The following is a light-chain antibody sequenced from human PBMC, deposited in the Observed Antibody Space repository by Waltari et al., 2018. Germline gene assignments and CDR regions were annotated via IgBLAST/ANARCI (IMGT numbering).Light chain of an antibody. CDR2: WAT. CDR1: QSILSSSNNKNY. CDR3: QAHYSPPNP. Sequence: DIVMTQSPDSLAVSLGERATINCKSSQSILSSSNNKNYLAWYRQKPGQPPQLPIYWATTPESGVPGRFSGSGSGTGFTLTLSRLQAGDVAVYYCQAHYSPPNPFGQGTKLEIK. V-gene: IGKV4-1*01. J-gene: IGKJ2*01.